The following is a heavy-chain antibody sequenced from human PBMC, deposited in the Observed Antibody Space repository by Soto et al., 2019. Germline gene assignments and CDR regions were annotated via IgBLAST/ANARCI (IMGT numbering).Heavy chain of an antibody. CDR3: ARHPERIAEIGWFDP. D-gene: IGHD6-13*01. CDR2: ISSSSSTI. CDR1: GFTFSSYS. Sequence: GGSLRFSCAASGFTFSSYSMSWVRQAPGKGLEWVSYISSSSSTIYYADSVKGRFTISRDNAKNSLYLQMNSLRAEDTAVYYCARHPERIAEIGWFDPWGQGTLVTVSS. J-gene: IGHJ5*02. V-gene: IGHV3-48*01.